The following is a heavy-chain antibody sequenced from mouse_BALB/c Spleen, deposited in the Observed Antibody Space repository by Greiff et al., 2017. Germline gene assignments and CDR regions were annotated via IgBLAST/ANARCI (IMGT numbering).Heavy chain of an antibody. V-gene: IGHV5-9-3*01. J-gene: IGHJ2*01. CDR2: ISSGGSYT. CDR3: ARHEPYFDY. Sequence: EVQGVESGGGLVKPGGSLKLSCAASGFTFSSYAMSWVRQTPEKRLEWVATISSGGSYTYYPDSVKGRFTISRDNAKNTLYLQMSSLRSEDTAMYYCARHEPYFDYWGQGTTLTVSS. CDR1: GFTFSSYA.